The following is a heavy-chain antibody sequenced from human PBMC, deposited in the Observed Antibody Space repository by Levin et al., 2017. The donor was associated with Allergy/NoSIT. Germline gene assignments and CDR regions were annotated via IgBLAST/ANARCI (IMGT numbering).Heavy chain of an antibody. V-gene: IGHV3-53*01. CDR2: LYSGGTT. CDR1: GFTVSSNY. D-gene: IGHD4/OR15-4a*01. Sequence: GESLKISCAASGFTVSSNYISWVRQAPGKGLEWVSVLYSGGTTYYADSVKGRFTISRDNSKKTLYLQMNSLRAEDTAVYYCARDRAPPSAWYFDVWGRGTLVTVSS. J-gene: IGHJ2*01. CDR3: ARDRAPPSAWYFDV.